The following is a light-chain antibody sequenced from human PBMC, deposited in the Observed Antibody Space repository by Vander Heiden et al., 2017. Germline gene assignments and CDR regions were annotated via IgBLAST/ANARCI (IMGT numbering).Light chain of an antibody. CDR3: QQHNKWPQWT. V-gene: IGKV3-15*01. CDR2: GAS. CDR1: QSVSSN. J-gene: IGKJ1*01. Sequence: EIVMTQSPATLSVSPGERATLSCRASQSVSSNLAWYQQKPGQAPRLLIYGASTRATGIPARFSGSGYGTEFTLTISSRQSEDFAVYYCQQHNKWPQWTFGQGTKVEIK.